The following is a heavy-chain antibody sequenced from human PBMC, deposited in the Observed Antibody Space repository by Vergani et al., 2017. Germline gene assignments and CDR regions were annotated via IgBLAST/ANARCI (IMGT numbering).Heavy chain of an antibody. CDR3: ARGAKSAYNWFDP. CDR2: IKSKTDGGTT. V-gene: IGHV3-15*01. J-gene: IGHJ5*02. Sequence: EVQLVESGGGLVKPGGSLRLSCAASGFTFSNAWMSWVRQAPGKGLEWVGRIKSKTDGGTTDYAAPVKGRFTISRDDSKNTLYLQMNSLKTEDTAVYYCARGAKSAYNWFDPWGQGTLVTVSS. D-gene: IGHD3-3*01. CDR1: GFTFSNAW.